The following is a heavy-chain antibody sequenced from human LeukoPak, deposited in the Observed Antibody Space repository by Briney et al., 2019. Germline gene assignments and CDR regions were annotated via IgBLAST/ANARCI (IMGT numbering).Heavy chain of an antibody. CDR3: ARVREIFGVVKSFDY. J-gene: IGHJ4*02. Sequence: PGGSLRLSCAASGFTFSSYAMHWVRQAPGKGLEWVAVISYDGSNKYYADSVKGRFTISREKPKNTLYLQMNSLRAEDTAVYYCARVREIFGVVKSFDYWGQGTLVTVSS. CDR2: ISYDGSNK. V-gene: IGHV3-30-3*01. D-gene: IGHD3-3*01. CDR1: GFTFSSYA.